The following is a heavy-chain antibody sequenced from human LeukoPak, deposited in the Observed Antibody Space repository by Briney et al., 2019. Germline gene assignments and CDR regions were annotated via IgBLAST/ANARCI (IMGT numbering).Heavy chain of an antibody. D-gene: IGHD6-13*01. J-gene: IGHJ4*02. CDR2: IFYSGTT. CDR1: GGSFSGYY. V-gene: IGHV4-34*12. CDR3: ARYIAVAATYYFDY. Sequence: KPSETLSLTCAVYGGSFSGYYWSWIRQPPGKGLEWIGSIFYSGTTYYNPSLKSRVTIAVDTSKNQFSLKLTSVTAADTAVYYCARYIAVAATYYFDYWGQGTLVTVSS.